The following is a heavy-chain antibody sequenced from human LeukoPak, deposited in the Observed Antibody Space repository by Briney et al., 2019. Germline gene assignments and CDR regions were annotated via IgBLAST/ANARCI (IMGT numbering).Heavy chain of an antibody. V-gene: IGHV4-59*01. CDR3: ARDLDVTTLGYFAQ. CDR2: SHYTVIS. D-gene: IGHD4-17*01. CDR1: NGSTSLYT. Sequence: KSSETLSLTCTVANGSTSLYTGSWIRQPPGNLLEWTGYSHYTVISNYTPYFQGRVTTSVDTSTNTLYLKVTSLTAADTAVYYCARDLDVTTLGYFAQWGQGTPVTVSS. J-gene: IGHJ4*02.